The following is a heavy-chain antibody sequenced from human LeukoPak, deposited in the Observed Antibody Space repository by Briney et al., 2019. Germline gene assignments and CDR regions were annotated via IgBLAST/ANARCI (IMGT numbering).Heavy chain of an antibody. V-gene: IGHV3-15*01. CDR2: IKSQTDGRTT. J-gene: IGHJ4*02. D-gene: IGHD1-26*01. CDR1: GFTFRNAW. CDR3: TTDLRWESQPPDY. Sequence: GWSLTLSCVASGFTFRNAWMSWVRPAPGKGLEWVGRIKSQTDGRTTDISAPVKCRFTISRDDSKNTLYLQMNSLKTEDKAGYYCTTDLRWESQPPDYWGQGTLVTVSS.